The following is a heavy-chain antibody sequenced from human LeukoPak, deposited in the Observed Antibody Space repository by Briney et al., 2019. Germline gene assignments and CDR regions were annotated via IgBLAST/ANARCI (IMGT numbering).Heavy chain of an antibody. D-gene: IGHD4-11*01. CDR3: ARGRGNYGYYYYGMDV. J-gene: IGHJ6*02. CDR1: GGSISSYY. Sequence: PSETLSLTCTVSGGSISSYYWSWIRQPPGKGLEWIGYIYYSGSTNYNPSLKSRVTISVDTSKNQFSLKLSFVTAADTAVYYCARGRGNYGYYYYGMDVWGQGTTVTVSS. CDR2: IYYSGST. V-gene: IGHV4-59*12.